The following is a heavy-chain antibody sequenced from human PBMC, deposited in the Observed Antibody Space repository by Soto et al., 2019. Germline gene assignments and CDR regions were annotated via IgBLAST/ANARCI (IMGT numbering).Heavy chain of an antibody. CDR1: GYTFTNYW. Sequence: PGESLKISCKAIGYTFTNYWIGWVRQTPGKGREWMGIIFPGDSDTRYNPSFEGQVTVSADESISTAYLQWNTLKASDTAMYYCVRPNFGALTHFDFWGQGTLVTVSS. V-gene: IGHV5-51*01. CDR3: VRPNFGALTHFDF. CDR2: IFPGDSDT. D-gene: IGHD3-16*01. J-gene: IGHJ4*02.